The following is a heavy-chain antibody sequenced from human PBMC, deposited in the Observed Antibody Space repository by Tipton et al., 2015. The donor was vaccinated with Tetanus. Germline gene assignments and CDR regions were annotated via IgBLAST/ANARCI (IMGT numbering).Heavy chain of an antibody. CDR1: GVSISSYN. CDR2: IYYSGRT. D-gene: IGHD3-3*01. V-gene: IGHV4-59*01. Sequence: TLSLTCTVSGVSISSYNWTWIRQPPGRGLEWIGYIYYSGRTNYNPSLKSRVTISVDTSKNQFSLKLSSVTAADTAVYYCARDRSITIFGVVPIIFYYGMDVWGQGTTVTVSS. CDR3: ARDRSITIFGVVPIIFYYGMDV. J-gene: IGHJ6*02.